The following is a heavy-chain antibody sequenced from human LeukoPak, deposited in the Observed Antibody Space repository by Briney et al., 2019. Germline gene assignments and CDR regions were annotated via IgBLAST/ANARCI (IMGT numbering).Heavy chain of an antibody. Sequence: ASVKVSCKASGFTFTTYYIHWVRQAPGQGLEWMGWINPISGVTGSAQKFQGRVTMTRDKSISTVYMELSRLTSDDTAIYFCARVGSSGWYHWFDPWGQGTLVTVSS. V-gene: IGHV1-2*02. CDR2: INPISGVT. CDR3: ARVGSSGWYHWFDP. CDR1: GFTFTTYY. J-gene: IGHJ5*02. D-gene: IGHD6-13*01.